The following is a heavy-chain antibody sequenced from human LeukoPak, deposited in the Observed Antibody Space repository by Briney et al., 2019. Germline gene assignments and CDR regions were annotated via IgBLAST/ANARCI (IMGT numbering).Heavy chain of an antibody. D-gene: IGHD2-15*01. V-gene: IGHV4-30-4*01. Sequence: SETLSLTCTVSGGSISSGDYYWSWIRQSPGEGLEWIGYIWFSGNAYYNPSLKSRVTISVDTSKTRFSLKLTFVTAADTAVYYCARYCTGAICYSGAFDIWGRGTMVTVSS. CDR3: ARYCTGAICYSGAFDI. CDR2: IWFSGNA. CDR1: GGSISSGDYY. J-gene: IGHJ3*02.